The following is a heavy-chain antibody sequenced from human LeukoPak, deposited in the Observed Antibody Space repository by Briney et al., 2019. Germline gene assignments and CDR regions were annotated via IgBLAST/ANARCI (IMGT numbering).Heavy chain of an antibody. V-gene: IGHV1-8*01. Sequence: ASVKVSCKASGYTFTSYDINWVRQATGQGLERMGWMNPNSGNTGYAQKFQGRVTMTKNTSITTAYMELSSLRSEDTAAYYCARALSWTTESYYYMDVWGKGTTVTVSS. CDR3: ARALSWTTESYYYMDV. D-gene: IGHD3/OR15-3a*01. CDR2: MNPNSGNT. CDR1: GYTFTSYD. J-gene: IGHJ6*03.